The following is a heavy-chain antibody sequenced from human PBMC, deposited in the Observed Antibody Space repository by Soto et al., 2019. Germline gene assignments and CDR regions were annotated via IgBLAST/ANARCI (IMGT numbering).Heavy chain of an antibody. CDR2: TYYRSKWEN. CDR3: ARLIGNSWLDS. CDR1: WGNVASNTAT. V-gene: IGHV6-1*01. Sequence: SHTRSLICAMSWGNVASNTATWDWIRQSPSRGLEWLGRTYYRSKWENDYAVSVKGRISIIPDTTNNRLSLQLNSVSPDDTAVYYCARLIGNSWLDSWGQGTLVTVSS. J-gene: IGHJ5*01.